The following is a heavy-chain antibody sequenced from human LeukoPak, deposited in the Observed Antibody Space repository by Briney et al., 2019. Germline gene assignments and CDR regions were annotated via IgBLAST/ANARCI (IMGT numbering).Heavy chain of an antibody. J-gene: IGHJ4*02. CDR2: INSGSTYT. CDR3: ARSLTTLTYEGY. D-gene: IGHD1-1*01. Sequence: GGSLRLSCAASGFTFSSYMMNWVRQAPGKGLEWVSSINSGSTYTYYTESVKGRFTVSRDNAKSSLFLQMNSLRAEDTAIYYCARSLTTLTYEGYWGQGTLVTVSS. CDR1: GFTFSSYM. V-gene: IGHV3-21*01.